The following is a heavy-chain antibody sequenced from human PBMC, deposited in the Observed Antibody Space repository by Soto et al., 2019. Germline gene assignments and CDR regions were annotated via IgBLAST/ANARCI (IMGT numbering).Heavy chain of an antibody. Sequence: EVQLLESGGGSVQPGGSLRLSCAASGFTFSSYAVSWVRQAPGKGLEWVSGISGSGESTYYADSVKGRFTISRDNSKNTLFMQMNSLRAEDTAVYYCAKDEGAYDPLRFDFWGQGTMVTVSS. CDR1: GFTFSSYA. J-gene: IGHJ4*02. D-gene: IGHD3-3*01. CDR2: ISGSGEST. V-gene: IGHV3-23*01. CDR3: AKDEGAYDPLRFDF.